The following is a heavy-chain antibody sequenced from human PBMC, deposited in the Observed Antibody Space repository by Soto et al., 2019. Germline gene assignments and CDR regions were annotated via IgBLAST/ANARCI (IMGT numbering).Heavy chain of an antibody. Sequence: HPGGSLRLSCAASGFTFSSYAMSWVRQAPGKGLEWVSAISGSGGSTYYADSVKGRFTISRDSSKNTLYLQMNSLRAEDTAVYYCAKDIVDSGSLVFVAYYYYGMDVWGQGTTVTVSS. CDR3: AKDIVDSGSLVFVAYYYYGMDV. CDR2: ISGSGGST. V-gene: IGHV3-23*01. CDR1: GFTFSSYA. J-gene: IGHJ6*02. D-gene: IGHD1-26*01.